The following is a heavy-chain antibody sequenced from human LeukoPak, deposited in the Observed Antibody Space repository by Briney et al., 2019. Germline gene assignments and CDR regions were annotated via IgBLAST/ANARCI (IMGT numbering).Heavy chain of an antibody. D-gene: IGHD6-19*01. CDR1: GFTFSSNW. V-gene: IGHV3-74*01. Sequence: GGSLRLSCGASGFTFSSNWMHWVRQAPGKGLVWVSRINSDGDTTTYADSVKGRFTISRDNAKNTLYLQMNSLRAEDTAVYYCARAARHYSSGWCAFDYWGQGTLVTVSS. J-gene: IGHJ4*02. CDR2: INSDGDTT. CDR3: ARAARHYSSGWCAFDY.